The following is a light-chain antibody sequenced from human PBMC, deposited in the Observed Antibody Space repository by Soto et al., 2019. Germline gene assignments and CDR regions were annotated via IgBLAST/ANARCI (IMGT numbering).Light chain of an antibody. Sequence: EIVFTQSPATLSLSPGERATLSRRASQSVSSYLAWYQQKPGQAPRILIYDASNRATGIPARFSGSGSGTDFTLTISSLEPEDFAVYYCQQSPGTWTFGQGTKVDI. CDR2: DAS. V-gene: IGKV3-11*01. CDR3: QQSPGTWT. J-gene: IGKJ1*01. CDR1: QSVSSY.